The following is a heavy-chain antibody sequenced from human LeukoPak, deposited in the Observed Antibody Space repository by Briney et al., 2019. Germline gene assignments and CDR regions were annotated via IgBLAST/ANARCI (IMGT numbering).Heavy chain of an antibody. J-gene: IGHJ4*02. CDR2: ISYDGSKK. D-gene: IGHD6-13*01. CDR1: GFTFSSYA. Sequence: PGGSLRLSCAASGFTFSSYAMHWVRQAPGKGLEWVTIISYDGSKKYYADYVKGRFTISRDNAKNTLYLQMNSLRAEDTAVYYCARDRGAVAGRTPDYWGQGTLVTVSS. CDR3: ARDRGAVAGRTPDY. V-gene: IGHV3-30*04.